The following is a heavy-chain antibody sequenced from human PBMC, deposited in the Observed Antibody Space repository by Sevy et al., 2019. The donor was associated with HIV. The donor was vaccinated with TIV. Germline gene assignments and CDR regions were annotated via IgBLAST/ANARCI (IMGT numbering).Heavy chain of an antibody. CDR2: ISASGYST. J-gene: IGHJ4*02. CDR3: AKDFSDVYYYDSSATVDY. CDR1: GIAFSTYA. Sequence: GGSLRLSCAASGIAFSTYAMFWVRQAPGKGLEWVSSISASGYSTYYADSVKGRFTFSRDNSRNTLDLQMNSLRADDTAVYYCAKDFSDVYYYDSSATVDYWGQGTLVTVSS. D-gene: IGHD3-22*01. V-gene: IGHV3-23*01.